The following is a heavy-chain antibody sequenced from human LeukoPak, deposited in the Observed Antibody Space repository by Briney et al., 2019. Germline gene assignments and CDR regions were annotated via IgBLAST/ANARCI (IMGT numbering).Heavy chain of an antibody. D-gene: IGHD3-3*01. V-gene: IGHV3-30*02. J-gene: IGHJ4*02. CDR1: AFTFSSYG. Sequence: GGSLRLSCTASAFTFSSYGMHWVRQAPGKGLEWVAFIRYDGSNTYYGDSVKGRFTISRDNSKNTLYLQMNSLRAEDTAVYYCAKTVLEYYDFWSGWDYWGQGTLVTVSS. CDR3: AKTVLEYYDFWSGWDY. CDR2: IRYDGSNT.